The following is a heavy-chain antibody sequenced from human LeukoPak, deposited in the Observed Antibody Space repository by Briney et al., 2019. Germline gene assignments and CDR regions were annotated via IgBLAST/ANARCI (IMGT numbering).Heavy chain of an antibody. D-gene: IGHD5-12*01. CDR2: ISDDGSCK. Sequence: GGSLRLSCAASGFTFSSYEMNWVRQAPGKGLEWVVVISDDGSCKYYADSVKGRFIISRDNSKNTLSLQMNSLRAEDTAVYYCAKGGYDNGGGYFDYWGQGTLVTVSS. CDR3: AKGGYDNGGGYFDY. CDR1: GFTFSSYE. J-gene: IGHJ4*02. V-gene: IGHV3-30*18.